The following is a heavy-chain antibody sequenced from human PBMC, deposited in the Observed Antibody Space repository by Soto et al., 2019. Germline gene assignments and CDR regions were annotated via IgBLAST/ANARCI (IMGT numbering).Heavy chain of an antibody. J-gene: IGHJ4*02. D-gene: IGHD1-26*01. CDR1: GDSITSYY. CDR3: ARDPELRGYFDY. Sequence: SETLSLTCTVSGDSITSYYWSWIRQPPGKGLEWIGCFYYSGGTNYNPSLKTRVTISIDTSKNQFSLKLSSVTAADTAVYYCARDPELRGYFDYWGKGTLVTSPQ. V-gene: IGHV4-59*01. CDR2: FYYSGGT.